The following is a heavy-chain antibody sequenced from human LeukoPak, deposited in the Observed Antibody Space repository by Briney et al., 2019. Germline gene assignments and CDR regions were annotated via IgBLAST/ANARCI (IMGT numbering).Heavy chain of an antibody. D-gene: IGHD6-13*01. CDR2: IYYSGST. CDR1: GGSISSGGYY. J-gene: IGHJ6*02. Sequence: SETLSLTCTVSGGSISSGGYYWSWIRQHPGKGLEWIGYIYYSGSTYYNPSLKSRVTISVDTSKNQFSLKLSSVTAADTAVYYCARLGGGTRSSSWYYYGMDVWGQGTTVTVSS. V-gene: IGHV4-31*03. CDR3: ARLGGGTRSSSWYYYGMDV.